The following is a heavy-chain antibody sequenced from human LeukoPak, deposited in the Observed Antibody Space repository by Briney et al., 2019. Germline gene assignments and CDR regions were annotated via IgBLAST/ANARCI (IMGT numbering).Heavy chain of an antibody. D-gene: IGHD6-19*01. V-gene: IGHV3-30*02. J-gene: IGHJ6*03. Sequence: GGSLRLSCAASGFTFSSYGMHWVRQAPGKGLEWVAFIRYDGSNKYYADSVKGRFTISRDNSKNTLYLQMNSLRAEDTAVYYCARTAVAGTYYYYYYMDVWGKGTTVTISS. CDR2: IRYDGSNK. CDR3: ARTAVAGTYYYYYYMDV. CDR1: GFTFSSYG.